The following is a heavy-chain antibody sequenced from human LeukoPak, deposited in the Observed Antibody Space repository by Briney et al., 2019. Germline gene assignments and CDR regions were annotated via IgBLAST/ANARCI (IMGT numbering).Heavy chain of an antibody. CDR1: GYTFTSYG. J-gene: IGHJ5*02. D-gene: IGHD5-12*01. CDR3: ARAPRYSGYDSNWFDP. CDR2: ISAYNGNT. V-gene: IGHV1-18*01. Sequence: GASVKVSCKASGYTFTSYGISWVRQAPGQGLEWMGWISAYNGNTNYAQKLQGRVTMTTDTSTSTAYMELRSLRSDDTAVYYCARAPRYSGYDSNWFDPWGQGTLVTVSS.